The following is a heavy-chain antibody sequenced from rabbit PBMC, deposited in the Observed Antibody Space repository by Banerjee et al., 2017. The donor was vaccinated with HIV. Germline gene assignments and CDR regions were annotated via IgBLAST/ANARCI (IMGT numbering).Heavy chain of an antibody. CDR1: GFSFSSSYY. CDR2: IYGGSSGNI. CDR3: ARWAADSDADLAL. D-gene: IGHD4-2*01. V-gene: IGHV1S40*01. Sequence: QSLEESGGGLVQPEGSLTLTCTASGFSFSSSYYMCWVRQAPGKGLEWIACIYGGSSGNIYYATWAKGRFTISKTSSTTVTLQMTSLTAADTATYFCARWAADSDADLALWGPGTLVTVS. J-gene: IGHJ6*01.